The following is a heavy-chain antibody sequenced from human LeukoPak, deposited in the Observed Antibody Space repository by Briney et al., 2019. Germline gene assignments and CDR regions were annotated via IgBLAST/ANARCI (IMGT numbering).Heavy chain of an antibody. Sequence: TGGSLRLSCAASGFTVSSNYMSWVRQAPGKGLEWVSMFYSGGTTYHADSVKGRFTTSRDNSKNTLYLQMNSLRTEDTAVYYCARGGDGWSHYFDHWGQGTLVTVSS. J-gene: IGHJ4*01. V-gene: IGHV3-53*01. D-gene: IGHD2-15*01. CDR3: ARGGDGWSHYFDH. CDR1: GFTVSSNY. CDR2: FYSGGTT.